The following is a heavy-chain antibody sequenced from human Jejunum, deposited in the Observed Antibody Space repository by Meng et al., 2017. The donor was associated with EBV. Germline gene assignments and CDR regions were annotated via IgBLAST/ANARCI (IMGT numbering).Heavy chain of an antibody. CDR1: VGSFGGYF. Sequence: VKVPQWCAGLLKRSETLSLSCGVSVGSFGGYFWTWIRQAPGKGLEWIGEINKVGSTNYNPSLMSRVPISVDPSNIQFSLTVTSVTAADTAVYYCARSGAIIGVQGAPDYWGQGTLVTVSS. J-gene: IGHJ4*02. CDR3: ARSGAIIGVQGAPDY. D-gene: IGHD3-3*01. CDR2: INKVGST. V-gene: IGHV4-34*01.